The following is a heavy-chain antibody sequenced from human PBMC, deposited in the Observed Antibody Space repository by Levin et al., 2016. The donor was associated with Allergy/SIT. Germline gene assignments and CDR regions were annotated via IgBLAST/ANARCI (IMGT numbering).Heavy chain of an antibody. V-gene: IGHV3-23*01. D-gene: IGHD3-16*01. CDR2: ISGSGGNT. J-gene: IGHJ4*02. CDR1: GFTFSSYA. Sequence: GESLKISCAASGFTFSSYAMSWVRQAPGKGLEWVSAISGSGGNTYYADSVKGRFTISRDNSKNTLYLQMNSLRAEDTAVYYCAKSLGGYDHWGQGTLVTVSS. CDR3: AKSLGGYDH.